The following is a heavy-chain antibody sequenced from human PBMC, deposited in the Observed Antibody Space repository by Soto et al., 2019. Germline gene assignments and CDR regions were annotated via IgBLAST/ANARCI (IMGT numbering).Heavy chain of an antibody. J-gene: IGHJ6*02. V-gene: IGHV1-18*01. CDR3: ARGGKYCTTGVCSFYAMDV. Sequence: QVKLVQSGAEVKKPGASVKVSCKASGYTFTSYGISWVRQAPGQGLEWMGWISAYNGNTNYAQKFQGRVTMTTDTSTSTAYMELRSLRSDDTAVYYSARGGKYCTTGVCSFYAMDVWGQGTTVTVSS. CDR1: GYTFTSYG. CDR2: ISAYNGNT. D-gene: IGHD2-8*01.